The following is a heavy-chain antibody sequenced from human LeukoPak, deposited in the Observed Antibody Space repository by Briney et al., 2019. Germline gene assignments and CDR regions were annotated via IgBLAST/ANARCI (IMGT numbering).Heavy chain of an antibody. V-gene: IGHV4-39*07. J-gene: IGHJ4*02. CDR3: AGGPAGWVAVAGTIGSFDY. D-gene: IGHD6-19*01. Sequence: SETLSLTCTVSGGFISSSSYYWGWIRQPPGKGLEWIGSIYYSGSTYYNPSLKSRVTISVDTSKNQFSLKLSSVTAADTAVYYCAGGPAGWVAVAGTIGSFDYWGQGTLVTVSS. CDR2: IYYSGST. CDR1: GGFISSSSYY.